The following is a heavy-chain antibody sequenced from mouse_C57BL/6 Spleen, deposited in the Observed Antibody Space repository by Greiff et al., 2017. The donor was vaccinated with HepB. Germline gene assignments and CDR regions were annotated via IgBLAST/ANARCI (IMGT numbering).Heavy chain of an antibody. CDR3: ARPLLNYYGSSPAWFAY. CDR2: IYPRDGST. J-gene: IGHJ3*01. CDR1: GYTFTDHT. D-gene: IGHD1-1*01. Sequence: VQLQQSDAELVKPGASVKISCKVSGYTFTDHTIHWMKQRPEQGLEWIGYIYPRDGSTKYNEKFKGKATLTADKSSSTAYMQLNSLTSEDSAVYFCARPLLNYYGSSPAWFAYWGQGTLVTVSA. V-gene: IGHV1-78*01.